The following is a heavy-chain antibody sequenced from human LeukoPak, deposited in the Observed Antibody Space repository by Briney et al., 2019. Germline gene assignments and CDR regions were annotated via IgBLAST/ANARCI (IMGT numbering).Heavy chain of an antibody. J-gene: IGHJ4*02. CDR1: GYTFTNYG. V-gene: IGHV1-2*02. CDR2: INPNSGGT. D-gene: IGHD6-13*01. Sequence: ASVKVSCKASGYTFTNYGISWVRQAPGQGLEWMGWINPNSGGTNYAQKFQGRVTMTRDTSISTAYVELSRLRSDDTAVYYCARGQRAAAGIGYWGQGTLVTVSS. CDR3: ARGQRAAAGIGY.